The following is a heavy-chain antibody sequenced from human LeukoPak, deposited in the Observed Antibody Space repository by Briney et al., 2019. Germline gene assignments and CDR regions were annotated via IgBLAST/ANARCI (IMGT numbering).Heavy chain of an antibody. V-gene: IGHV4-34*01. Sequence: SETLSLTCAVYGGSFSGYYWSRIRQPPGKGLEWIGEINHSGSTNYNPSLKSRVTISVDTSKNQFSLKLSSVTAADTAVYHCARGPRDYDILTGKAYNWFDPWGQGTLVTVSS. CDR1: GGSFSGYY. CDR3: ARGPRDYDILTGKAYNWFDP. D-gene: IGHD3-9*01. CDR2: INHSGST. J-gene: IGHJ5*02.